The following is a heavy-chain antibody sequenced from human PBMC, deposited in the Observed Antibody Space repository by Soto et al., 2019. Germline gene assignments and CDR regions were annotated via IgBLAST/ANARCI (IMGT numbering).Heavy chain of an antibody. Sequence: ASVKVSCKASGYTFTSYGISWVRQAPGQGLEWMGWISAYDGNTNYAQKLQGRVTMTTDTSTSTAYMELRSLRSDDTAVYYCARDRLRYFDWLLSDAFDIWGQGTMVTVSS. CDR1: GYTFTSYG. CDR3: ARDRLRYFDWLLSDAFDI. D-gene: IGHD3-9*01. J-gene: IGHJ3*02. CDR2: ISAYDGNT. V-gene: IGHV1-18*01.